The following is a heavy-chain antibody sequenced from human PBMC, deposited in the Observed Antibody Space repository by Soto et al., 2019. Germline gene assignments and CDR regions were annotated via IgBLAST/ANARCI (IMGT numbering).Heavy chain of an antibody. CDR3: ARGVVVAPAARSLPFDY. Sequence: PSETLSLTCAVSGYSISSGYYWGWIRQPPGKGLEWIGSIYHSGSTYYNPSLKSRVTISVDTSKNQFSLKLSSVTAADTAVYYCARGVVVAPAARSLPFDYWGQGTLVTVSS. CDR1: GYSISSGYY. CDR2: IYHSGST. D-gene: IGHD2-2*01. J-gene: IGHJ4*02. V-gene: IGHV4-38-2*01.